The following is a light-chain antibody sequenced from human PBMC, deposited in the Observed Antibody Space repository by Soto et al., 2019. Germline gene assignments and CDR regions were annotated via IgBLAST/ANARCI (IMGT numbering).Light chain of an antibody. J-gene: IGKJ4*01. CDR3: LHTIQVPLT. CDR1: QSLLHSDGKTY. Sequence: DIVMTQTPLSLSVTPGQPSSISCKSRQSLLHSDGKTYLYWYLQTLGQSPQLLLYAVSNRFSGGAGRFNGGGSHTYLNLEISRVEAEDFGVYYGLHTIQVPLTLGVGTKVEVK. CDR2: AVS. V-gene: IGKV2D-29*02.